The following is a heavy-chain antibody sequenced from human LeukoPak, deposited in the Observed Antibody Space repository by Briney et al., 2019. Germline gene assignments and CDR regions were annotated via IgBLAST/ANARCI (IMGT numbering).Heavy chain of an antibody. CDR2: IWYDGSNK. CDR3: ARGDIMAGLDY. V-gene: IGHV3-33*01. CDR1: GLTFSSYG. D-gene: IGHD6-19*01. Sequence: GGSLRLSCAAYGLTFSSYGMHWVRQAPGKGLEWVAVIWYDGSNKYYADSVKGRFTISRDNSKNTLYLQMNSLRAEDTAVYYCARGDIMAGLDYWGQGTLVTVSS. J-gene: IGHJ4*02.